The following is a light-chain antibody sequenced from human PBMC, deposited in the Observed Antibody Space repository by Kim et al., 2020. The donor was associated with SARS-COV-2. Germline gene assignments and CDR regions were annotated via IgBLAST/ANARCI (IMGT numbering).Light chain of an antibody. Sequence: VLTQSPRTLSLSPGERATLSCRASQSISSSYLAWYQQKPGQAPSLLIYGASNRATGTPDRFSGSGSGTDFTLTIRRLDPEDFAVYYCQQFGTSPFTFGPGTKVDIK. CDR1: QSISSSY. J-gene: IGKJ3*01. CDR3: QQFGTSPFT. V-gene: IGKV3-20*01. CDR2: GAS.